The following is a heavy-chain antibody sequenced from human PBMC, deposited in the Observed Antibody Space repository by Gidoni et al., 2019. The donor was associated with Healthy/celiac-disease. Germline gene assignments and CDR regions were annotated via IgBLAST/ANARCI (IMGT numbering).Heavy chain of an antibody. V-gene: IGHV3-23*01. Sequence: EVQLLESGGGLVQPGGSLRLSCAASGFTFSSYAMSWVRQAPGKGLEWVSAISCSGGSTYYADSVKGRFTISRDNSKNTLYLQMNSLRAEDTAVYYCAITGTTGDAFDIWGQGTMVTVSS. CDR1: GFTFSSYA. D-gene: IGHD1-7*01. CDR2: ISCSGGST. J-gene: IGHJ3*02. CDR3: AITGTTGDAFDI.